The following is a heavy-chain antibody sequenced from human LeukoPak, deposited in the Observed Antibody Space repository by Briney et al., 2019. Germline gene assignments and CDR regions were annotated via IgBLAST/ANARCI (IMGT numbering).Heavy chain of an antibody. Sequence: PSETLSLTCTVSGGSISSSSYYWGWIRQPPGKGLEWIGSIYYSGSTYYNPSLKSRVTISVDTSKNQFSLKLSSVTAADTAVYYCARLGPYGDDTYYMDVWGKGTTVTVSS. V-gene: IGHV4-39*01. CDR3: ARLGPYGDDTYYMDV. CDR2: IYYSGST. D-gene: IGHD4-17*01. CDR1: GGSISSSSYY. J-gene: IGHJ6*03.